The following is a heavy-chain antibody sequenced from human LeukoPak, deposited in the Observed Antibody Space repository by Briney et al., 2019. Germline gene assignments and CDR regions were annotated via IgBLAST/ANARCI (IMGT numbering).Heavy chain of an antibody. J-gene: IGHJ6*02. CDR1: GGSFSNYY. CDR3: ARQPPQYYGMDV. D-gene: IGHD1-14*01. Sequence: SETLSLTCTVSGGSFSNYYWSWIRQPPGEGLEWIGRIYTSGSTNYNPSVKGRVTMSVDTSNHQFSLKLTSVTAAGTAVYYCARQPPQYYGMDVWGQGTTVTVSS. CDR2: IYTSGST. V-gene: IGHV4-4*07.